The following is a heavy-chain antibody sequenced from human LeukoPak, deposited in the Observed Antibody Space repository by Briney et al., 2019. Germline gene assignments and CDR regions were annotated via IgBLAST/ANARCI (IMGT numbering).Heavy chain of an antibody. D-gene: IGHD3-9*01. J-gene: IGHJ4*02. V-gene: IGHV4-39*01. CDR3: ASRRIYDILTGFGQFDY. CDR1: GGSISSSSYY. CDR2: IYYSGST. Sequence: PSETLSLTCTVSGGSISSSSYYWGWIRQPPGKGLEWIGSIYYSGSTYYNPSLKSRVTISVDTSKNQFSLKLSSVTAADTAVYYRASRRIYDILTGFGQFDYWGQGTLVTVSS.